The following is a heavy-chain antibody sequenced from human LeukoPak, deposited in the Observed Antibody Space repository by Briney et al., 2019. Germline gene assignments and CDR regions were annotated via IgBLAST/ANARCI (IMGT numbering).Heavy chain of an antibody. CDR3: AGHSSGYEVDL. J-gene: IGHJ2*01. CDR2: IYYSGST. D-gene: IGHD3-22*01. CDR1: GGSISSYY. Sequence: PSETLSLTCTVPGGSISSYYWSWIRQPPGKGLEWIGYIYYSGSTNYNPSLKSRVTISVDTSKNQFSLKLSSVTAADTAVYYCAGHSSGYEVDLWGRGTLVTVSS. V-gene: IGHV4-59*01.